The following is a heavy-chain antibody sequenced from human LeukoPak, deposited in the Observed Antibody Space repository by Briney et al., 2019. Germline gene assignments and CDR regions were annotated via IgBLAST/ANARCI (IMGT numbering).Heavy chain of an antibody. D-gene: IGHD3-22*01. CDR3: VRRHYDSTGRDFDY. J-gene: IGHJ4*02. CDR1: GGSISSSSYY. CDR2: VYYTGST. Sequence: SETLSLTCTVSGGSISSSSYYWGWIRQPPGKGLEWIGSVYYTGSTYYNPPLESRVTISVDTSRNQFSLKLRSVTAADTAVYYCVRRHYDSTGRDFDYWGQGTLVTVSS. V-gene: IGHV4-39*01.